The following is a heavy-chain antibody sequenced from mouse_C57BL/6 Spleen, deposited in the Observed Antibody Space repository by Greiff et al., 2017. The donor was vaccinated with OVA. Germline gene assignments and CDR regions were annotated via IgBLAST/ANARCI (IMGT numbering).Heavy chain of an antibody. D-gene: IGHD2-3*01. J-gene: IGHJ3*01. CDR2: IDPNSGGT. Sequence: QVQLKQPGAELVKPGASVKLSCKASGYTFTSYWMHWVKQRPGRGLEWIGRIDPNSGGTKYNEKFKSKATLTVDKPSSTAYMQLSSLTSEDSAGYDCARGTYDGYYAWFAYWGQGTLVTVSA. CDR1: GYTFTSYW. CDR3: ARGTYDGYYAWFAY. V-gene: IGHV1-72*01.